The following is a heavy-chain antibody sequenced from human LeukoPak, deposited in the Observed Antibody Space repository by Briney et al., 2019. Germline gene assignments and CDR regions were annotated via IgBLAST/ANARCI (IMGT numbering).Heavy chain of an antibody. J-gene: IGHJ4*02. CDR2: ISYDGSNK. V-gene: IGHV3-30*01. CDR3: ARDHYYDSSGYSPDY. CDR1: GFTFSSYA. D-gene: IGHD3-22*01. Sequence: GGSLRLSCAASGFTFSSYAMHWVRQAPGKGLEWVAVISYDGSNKYYADSVKGRFTISGDNSKNTLYLQMNSLRAEDTAVYYCARDHYYDSSGYSPDYWGQGTLVTVSS.